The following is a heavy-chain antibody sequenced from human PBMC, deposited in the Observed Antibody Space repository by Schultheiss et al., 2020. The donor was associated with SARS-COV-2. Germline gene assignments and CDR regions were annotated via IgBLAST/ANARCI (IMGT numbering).Heavy chain of an antibody. CDR2: IDWDDDK. V-gene: IGHV2-5*02. J-gene: IGHJ4*02. CDR3: AHRPGQLEDY. CDR1: GFSLSNARMG. Sequence: SGPTLVKPTETLTLTCTVSGFSLSNARMGVSWIRQPPGKALEWLALIDWDDDKRYSPSLKSRLTITKDTSKNQVVLTMTNMDPVDTATYYCAHRPGQLEDYWGQGTLVTVSS. D-gene: IGHD6-13*01.